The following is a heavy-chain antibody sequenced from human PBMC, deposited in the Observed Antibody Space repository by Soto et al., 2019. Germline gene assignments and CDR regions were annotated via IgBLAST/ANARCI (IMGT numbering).Heavy chain of an antibody. CDR2: INHSGST. CDR1: GGSFSGYY. V-gene: IGHV4-34*01. D-gene: IGHD6-13*01. CDR3: ARGGRSSWPY. J-gene: IGHJ4*02. Sequence: QVQLQQWGAGLLKPSETLSLTCAVYGGSFSGYYWSWIRQPPGKGLEWIGEINHSGSTNYNPSLKSRVTISVDTSKNQCSLKLSSVTAADTAVYYCARGGRSSWPYWGQGTLVTVSS.